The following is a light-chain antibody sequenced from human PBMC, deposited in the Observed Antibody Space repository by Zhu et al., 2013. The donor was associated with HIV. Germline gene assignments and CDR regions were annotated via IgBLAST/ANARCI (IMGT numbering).Light chain of an antibody. V-gene: IGKV1-5*01. CDR3: QQYNTYSRT. J-gene: IGKJ1*01. CDR1: QSIGTW. Sequence: DIQMTQSPSTLFASVGDRVTITCRASQSIGTWLAWYQQKPGKAPKLLIYDASTLESGVPSRFRGSGSGTEFILTISSLQPDDFATYYCQQYNTYSRTFGLGTRVEIK. CDR2: DAS.